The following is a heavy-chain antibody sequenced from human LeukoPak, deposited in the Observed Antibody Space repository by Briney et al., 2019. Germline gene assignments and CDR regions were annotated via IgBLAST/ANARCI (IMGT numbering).Heavy chain of an antibody. D-gene: IGHD3-10*01. CDR2: IYTSGST. J-gene: IGHJ4*02. Sequence: SETLSLTCTVSGGSISSGSYYWSWIRQPAGKGLEWIGRIYTSGSTNYNPSLKSRVTISVDTSKNQFSLKLSSVTAADTAVYYCARLTGLLWVDYWGQGTLVTVSS. CDR1: GGSISSGSYY. CDR3: ARLTGLLWVDY. V-gene: IGHV4-61*02.